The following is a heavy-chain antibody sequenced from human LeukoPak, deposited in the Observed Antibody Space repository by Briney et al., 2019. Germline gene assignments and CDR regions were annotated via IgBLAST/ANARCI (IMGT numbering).Heavy chain of an antibody. J-gene: IGHJ4*02. V-gene: IGHV1-8*01. CDR3: ARAWLGSVSYSAH. Sequence: GASVEVSCKASGYTFSDHDVNWVRQAPGQGFEWMGWMNPNSGNTGYAQKFQGRVTMTRNTSITTAYMELSSLRSEDTAVYYCARAWLGSVSYSAHWGQGTLVTVSS. CDR2: MNPNSGNT. CDR1: GYTFSDHD. D-gene: IGHD3-10*01.